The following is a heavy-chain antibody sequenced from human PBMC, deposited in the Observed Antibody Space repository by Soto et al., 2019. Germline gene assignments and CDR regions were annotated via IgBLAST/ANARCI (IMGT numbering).Heavy chain of an antibody. D-gene: IGHD6-13*01. J-gene: IGHJ4*02. CDR2: ISYDGSNK. CDR1: GFTFSSYA. Sequence: GGSLRLSCAASGFTFSSYAMHWVRQAPGKGLEWVAVISYDGSNKYYADSVKGRFTISRDNSKNTLYLQMNSLRAEDTAVYYCARARYSSSWPTDYWGQGTLVTVSS. CDR3: ARARYSSSWPTDY. V-gene: IGHV3-30-3*01.